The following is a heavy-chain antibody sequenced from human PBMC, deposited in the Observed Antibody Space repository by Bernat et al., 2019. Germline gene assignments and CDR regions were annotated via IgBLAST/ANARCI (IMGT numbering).Heavy chain of an antibody. CDR3: ARGPYSNWWVDY. CDR2: ISNSGGST. J-gene: IGHJ4*02. V-gene: IGHV3-11*04. CDR1: GFTFSDYY. Sequence: QVQLVESGGGLVKPGGSLRLSCAASGFTFSDYYMSWIRQAPGKGLEWVSYISNSGGSTSYADSVRGRFTSSRDNAKNSLHLQMNSLRVEDTAIYYCARGPYSNWWVDYWGQGTLVTVSS. D-gene: IGHD4-11*01.